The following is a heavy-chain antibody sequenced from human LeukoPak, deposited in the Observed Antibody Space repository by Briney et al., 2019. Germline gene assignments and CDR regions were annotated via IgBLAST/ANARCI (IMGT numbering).Heavy chain of an antibody. D-gene: IGHD1-26*01. CDR1: GFTFSSCS. Sequence: GGSLRLSCAASGFTFSSCSMNWVRQAPGKGLEWVSSISSSSSYIYYADSVKGRFTISRDNAKNSLYLQMNSLRAEDTAVYYCATSRGPFSGSYLFSYWGQGTLVTVSS. V-gene: IGHV3-21*01. CDR3: ATSRGPFSGSYLFSY. J-gene: IGHJ4*02. CDR2: ISSSSSYI.